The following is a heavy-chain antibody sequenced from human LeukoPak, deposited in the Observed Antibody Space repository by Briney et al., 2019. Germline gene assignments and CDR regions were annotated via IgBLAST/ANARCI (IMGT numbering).Heavy chain of an antibody. V-gene: IGHV3-7*01. CDR3: ARVRFLEWSDY. D-gene: IGHD3-3*01. CDR2: INQEGSEK. J-gene: IGHJ4*02. CDR1: GFGFRSFW. Sequence: GGSLRLSCEPSGFGFRSFWMTWVRQAPGKGPEWVANINQEGSEKYYRDSVKGRFTISRDNAKNTLYLEMNSLRAEDTAVYYCARVRFLEWSDYWGQGTLVTVSS.